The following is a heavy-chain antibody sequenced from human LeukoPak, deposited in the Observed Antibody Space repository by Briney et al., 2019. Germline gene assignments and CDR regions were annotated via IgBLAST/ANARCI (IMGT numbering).Heavy chain of an antibody. J-gene: IGHJ6*03. D-gene: IGHD4/OR15-4a*01. Sequence: GGSLRLSCAASGFTFSSYAMSWVRQAPGKGLEWVSAISGSGGSTYYADSVKGRFTISRDNSKNTLYLQMSSLRAEDTAVYYCAKKLTMVATDYYYYMDVWGKGTTVTVSS. CDR2: ISGSGGST. V-gene: IGHV3-23*01. CDR1: GFTFSSYA. CDR3: AKKLTMVATDYYYYMDV.